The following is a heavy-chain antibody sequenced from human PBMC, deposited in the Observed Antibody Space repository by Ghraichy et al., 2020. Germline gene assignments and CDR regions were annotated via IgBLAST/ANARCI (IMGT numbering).Heavy chain of an antibody. J-gene: IGHJ4*02. D-gene: IGHD3-22*01. CDR2: LYRGGDT. CDR1: GFSVSSKY. Sequence: GGSLSLSCAASGFSVSSKYMNWVRQPPGKGLEWVSVLYRGGDTYYADSVKGRFTISRDNSENTLYLQMNNLRVEDTAVYYCARAGFYDSSGYYYDQEKFDYWGQGTLVTVSS. CDR3: ARAGFYDSSGYYYDQEKFDY. V-gene: IGHV3-66*01.